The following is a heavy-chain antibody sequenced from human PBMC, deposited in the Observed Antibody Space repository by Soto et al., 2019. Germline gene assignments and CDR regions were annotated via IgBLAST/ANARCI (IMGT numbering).Heavy chain of an antibody. D-gene: IGHD2-8*01. Sequence: GGSLRLSCAASGFTFSSYGMHWVRQAPGKGLEWVAGISYDGSNKYYADSVKGRFTISRDNSKNTLYLQMNSLRAEDTAVYYYANGFRDQGGNCTNGVCRPDYYYYYYMDVWGKGTTVTVSS. CDR1: GFTFSSYG. CDR3: ANGFRDQGGNCTNGVCRPDYYYYYYMDV. V-gene: IGHV3-30*18. J-gene: IGHJ6*03. CDR2: ISYDGSNK.